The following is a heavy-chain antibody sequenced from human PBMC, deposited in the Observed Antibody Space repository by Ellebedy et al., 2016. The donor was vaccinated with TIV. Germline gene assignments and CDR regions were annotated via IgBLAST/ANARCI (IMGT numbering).Heavy chain of an antibody. J-gene: IGHJ4*02. Sequence: SETLSLTXTVSGGSISSYYWSWIRQPPGKGLEWIGYIYYSGSTNYNPSLKSRVTISVDTSKNQFSLKLSSVTAADTAVYYCASTERYSSSWYPFDYWGQGTLVTVSS. CDR3: ASTERYSSSWYPFDY. CDR1: GGSISSYY. D-gene: IGHD6-13*01. CDR2: IYYSGST. V-gene: IGHV4-59*08.